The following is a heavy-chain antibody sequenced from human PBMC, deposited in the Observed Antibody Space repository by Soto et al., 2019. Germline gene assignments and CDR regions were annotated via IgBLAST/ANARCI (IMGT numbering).Heavy chain of an antibody. V-gene: IGHV3-23*01. Sequence: PGGSLRLSCAGSGFTFASYVMTWVRQAPGKGLEWVSSISATGGSTYYAGSVKGRFTISRDNSKNTLFLQMNSLRAEDTAIYYCARGSSGYYYNNWFDPWGQGTRVTVSS. CDR3: ARGSSGYYYNNWFDP. D-gene: IGHD3-22*01. J-gene: IGHJ5*02. CDR2: ISATGGST. CDR1: GFTFASYV.